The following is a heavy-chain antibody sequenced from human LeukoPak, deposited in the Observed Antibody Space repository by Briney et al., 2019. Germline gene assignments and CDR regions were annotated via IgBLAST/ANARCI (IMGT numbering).Heavy chain of an antibody. D-gene: IGHD6-19*01. J-gene: IGHJ4*02. CDR2: IRSRSNSYAT. V-gene: IGHV3-73*01. CDR1: GSTFSGAA. Sequence: GGSLRLSCAASGSTFSGAAMHWVRQASGKGLEWVGHIRSRSNSYATAYAASVKGRFTIPRDDSKNTAYLQMNSLKTEDTAVYYCTRLGGAVSGTQFGYWGQGTLVTVSS. CDR3: TRLGGAVSGTQFGY.